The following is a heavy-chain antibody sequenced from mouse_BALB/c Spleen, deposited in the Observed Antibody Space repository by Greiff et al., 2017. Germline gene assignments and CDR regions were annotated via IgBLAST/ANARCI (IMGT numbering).Heavy chain of an antibody. J-gene: IGHJ4*01. CDR2: ISSGSSTI. Sequence: EVKLMESGGGLVKPGGSRKLSCAASGFTFSSFGMHWVRQAPEKGLEWVAYISSGSSTIYYADTVKGRFTISRDNPKNTLFLQMTSLRSEDTAMYYCARSLGYAMDYWGQGTSVTVSS. V-gene: IGHV5-17*02. D-gene: IGHD6-2*01. CDR3: ARSLGYAMDY. CDR1: GFTFSSFG.